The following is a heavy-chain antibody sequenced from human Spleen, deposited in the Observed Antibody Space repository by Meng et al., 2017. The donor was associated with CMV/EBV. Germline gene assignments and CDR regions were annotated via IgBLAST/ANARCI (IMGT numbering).Heavy chain of an antibody. CDR1: GYTFTTYG. CDR3: ARMYCSSTTCYSWENYFDF. J-gene: IGHJ4*02. V-gene: IGHV1-18*01. D-gene: IGHD2-2*01. CDR2: ISAHSGNT. Sequence: ASVKVSCKASGYTFTTYGVSWVRQAPGQGLEWVGWISAHSGNTNYAQKFQGRVTMTTDTSTSTAYMDLRGLRYGDSAVYYCARMYCSSTTCYSWENYFDFWGQGTLVTVSS.